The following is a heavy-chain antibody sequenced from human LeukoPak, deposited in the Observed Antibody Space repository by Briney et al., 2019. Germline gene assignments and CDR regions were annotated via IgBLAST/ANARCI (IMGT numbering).Heavy chain of an antibody. D-gene: IGHD2-15*01. CDR1: DGSITSRDC. CDR3: ASQGGLRNDF. V-gene: IGHV4-4*02. Sequence: PSETLSLTCGVSDGSITSRDCWSWVRQPPGKGLEWIGEICLDGRIHYTPSLKSRISISIDRSKDQFSLNLISVAAADTAIYFCASQGGLRNDFWGQGTLVTVSS. CDR2: ICLDGRI. J-gene: IGHJ4*02.